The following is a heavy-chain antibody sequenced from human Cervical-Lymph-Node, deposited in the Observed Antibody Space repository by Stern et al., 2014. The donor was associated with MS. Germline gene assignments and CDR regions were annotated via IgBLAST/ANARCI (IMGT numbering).Heavy chain of an antibody. V-gene: IGHV1-69*04. CDR3: ARGIVTNRPAATLHNLFDP. D-gene: IGHD2-15*01. CDR1: GGTFSSSYA. J-gene: IGHJ5*02. CDR2: IIPMLGLA. Sequence: VQLVQSGAEVKKPGSSVNVSCKASGGTFSSSYAVSWVRQAPGQGLEWMGRIIPMLGLANYAQKFQTRLTITADKSSSTVYMRLSSLTSEDTALYYCARGIVTNRPAATLHNLFDPWGQGTLVTVSS.